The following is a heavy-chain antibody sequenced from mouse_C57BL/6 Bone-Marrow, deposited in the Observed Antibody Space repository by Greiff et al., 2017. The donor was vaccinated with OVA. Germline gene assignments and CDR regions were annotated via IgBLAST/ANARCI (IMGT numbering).Heavy chain of an antibody. J-gene: IGHJ3*01. CDR1: GYTFTDYY. Sequence: EVQLQQSGPELVKPGASVKISCKASGYTFTDYYMNWVKQSHGKSLEWLGDINPNNGGTSYNPKFKGKATLTVDKSSSTAYMERRSLTAEDSAVYYCARGTASTVGEAYWGQGTLVTVSA. CDR3: ARGTASTVGEAY. V-gene: IGHV1-26*01. CDR2: INPNNGGT. D-gene: IGHD1-1*01.